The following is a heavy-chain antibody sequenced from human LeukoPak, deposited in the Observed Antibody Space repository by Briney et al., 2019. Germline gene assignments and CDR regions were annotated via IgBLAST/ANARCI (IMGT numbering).Heavy chain of an antibody. Sequence: SETLSLTCAVYGGSFSGYYWSWIRQPPGKGLEWIGGINHSGSTNYNPSLKSRVTISVDTSKNQFSLKLSSVTAADTAVYYCARNSPAALDVWGQGTTVTVSS. CDR2: INHSGST. CDR3: ARNSPAALDV. V-gene: IGHV4-34*01. CDR1: GGSFSGYY. J-gene: IGHJ6*02. D-gene: IGHD2/OR15-2a*01.